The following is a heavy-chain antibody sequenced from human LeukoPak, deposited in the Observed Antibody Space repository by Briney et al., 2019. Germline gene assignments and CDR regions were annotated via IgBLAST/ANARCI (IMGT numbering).Heavy chain of an antibody. V-gene: IGHV3-66*01. CDR3: ARAIPVNWYFDL. Sequence: GGSLRLSCAASGFTFSDYDLHWVRQAPGKGLEWVSVIYSGGSTYYADSVKGRFTISRDNSRNTLYLQMNSLRAGDTAVYYCARAIPVNWYFDLWGRGTLVTVSS. CDR1: GFTFSDYD. CDR2: IYSGGST. D-gene: IGHD2-2*02. J-gene: IGHJ2*01.